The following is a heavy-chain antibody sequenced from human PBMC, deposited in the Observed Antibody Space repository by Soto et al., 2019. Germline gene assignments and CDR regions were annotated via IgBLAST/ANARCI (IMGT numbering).Heavy chain of an antibody. J-gene: IGHJ4*02. V-gene: IGHV4-34*01. CDR3: AKHGLTAYMAYYFDL. D-gene: IGHD3-16*01. CDR2: INHSGST. CDR1: GGSFSGYY. Sequence: TSETLSLTCAFYGGSFSGYYWSWIRQPPGKGLEWIGEINHSGSTNYNPSLKSRITVSVDTSKNQFSLNLTSVTAADTAVYYCAKHGLTAYMAYYFDLWGRGTLVTVSS.